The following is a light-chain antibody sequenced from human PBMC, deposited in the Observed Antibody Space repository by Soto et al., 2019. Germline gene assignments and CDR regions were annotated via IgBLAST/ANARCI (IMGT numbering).Light chain of an antibody. V-gene: IGKV1-27*01. J-gene: IGKJ2*01. CDR2: AAS. CDR1: QDISTY. Sequence: DIQMTQSPSSLSASVGDRVTITCRASQDISTYLAWYQQKPGKVPKLLIFAASTLQSGVPSRFSATGSGTDFTLTISSLLPEDVGTYYCQKYNRAPQTFGQGTRLQIK. CDR3: QKYNRAPQT.